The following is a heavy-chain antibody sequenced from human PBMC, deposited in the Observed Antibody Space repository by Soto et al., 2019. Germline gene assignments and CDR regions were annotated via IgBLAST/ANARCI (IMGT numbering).Heavy chain of an antibody. D-gene: IGHD2-2*01. V-gene: IGHV5-51*01. CDR2: IYPGDSDT. CDR3: AISTLSSTTFP. Sequence: GESLKISCKGSGYSFISYWIGWVRQMPGKGLEWMGIIYPGDSDTKYSPSFQGQVTISADKSISTAYLQWSSLKASDTAMYYCAISTLSSTTFPWGQGTLVTVSS. J-gene: IGHJ5*02. CDR1: GYSFISYW.